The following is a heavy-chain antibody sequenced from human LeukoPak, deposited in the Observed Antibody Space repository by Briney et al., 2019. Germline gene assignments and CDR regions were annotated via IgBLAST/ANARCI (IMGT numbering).Heavy chain of an antibody. J-gene: IGHJ4*02. V-gene: IGHV4-59*08. D-gene: IGHD1-14*01. CDR3: ARHGTISSESYFYY. Sequence: KPSETLSLTCSVSGGSVSSYYWSWTRQSPGKGLEWIGYIHNSGRTNYNPSLKSRVTVFVDTSKNQVSLRLSSVTAADTAVYYCARHGTISSESYFYYWGQGGQVTVSS. CDR2: IHNSGRT. CDR1: GGSVSSYY.